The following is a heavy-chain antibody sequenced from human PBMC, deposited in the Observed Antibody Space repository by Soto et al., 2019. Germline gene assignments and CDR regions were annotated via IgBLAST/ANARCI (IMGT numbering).Heavy chain of an antibody. D-gene: IGHD3-22*01. Sequence: GGSLRLACAASGFTFSSYGMHWVRQAPGKGLEWVAVIWYDGSNKYYADSVKGRFTISRDNPKNTLYLQMNSLRAEDTAVYYCAKDLVTTNYYHSSGYPDYWGQATLVTVSS. V-gene: IGHV3-33*06. CDR1: GFTFSSYG. J-gene: IGHJ4*02. CDR3: AKDLVTTNYYHSSGYPDY. CDR2: IWYDGSNK.